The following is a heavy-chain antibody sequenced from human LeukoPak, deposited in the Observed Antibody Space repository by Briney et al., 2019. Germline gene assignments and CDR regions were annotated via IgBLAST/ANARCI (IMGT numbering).Heavy chain of an antibody. CDR1: GFTFSSSA. CDR2: ISGSGGST. J-gene: IGHJ4*02. V-gene: IGHV3-23*01. CDR3: ARALIGYYFDY. D-gene: IGHD2-8*01. Sequence: GGSLRLSCAASGFTFSSSAMSWVRQAPGKGLEWVSSISGSGGSTYYADSVKGRFTISRDNSKNTLYLQMNSLRAEDTAVYYCARALIGYYFDYWGQGTLVTVSS.